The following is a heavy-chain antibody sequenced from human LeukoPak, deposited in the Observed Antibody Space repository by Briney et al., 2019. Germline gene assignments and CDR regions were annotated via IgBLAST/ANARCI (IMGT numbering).Heavy chain of an antibody. CDR2: ISSDGIHT. CDR1: GFTFSSNT. Sequence: PGGSLRLSCAASGFTFSSNTMNWIRKAPGKGMGLVSSISSDGIHTFYADPVKGRFTISRDNAENSLYLQMNSLRDEDTAVYYCSKDRPRSSFDYWGQGILVTVSS. CDR3: SKDRPRSSFDY. J-gene: IGHJ4*02. D-gene: IGHD6-6*01. V-gene: IGHV3-21*01.